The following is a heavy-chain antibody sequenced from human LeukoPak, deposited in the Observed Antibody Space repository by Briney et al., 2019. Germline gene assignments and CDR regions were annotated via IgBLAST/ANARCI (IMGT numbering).Heavy chain of an antibody. CDR3: ARDLVWSEAGGDAFDI. V-gene: IGHV4-4*07. J-gene: IGHJ3*02. CDR1: GGSISSYY. Sequence: SETLSLTCTVSGGSISSYYWSWIRQPAGKGLEWIGRIYTSGSTNYNPSLKSRVTMSVDTSKNQFSLKLSSVTAADTAVYYCARDLVWSEAGGDAFDIWGQGTMVTVSS. CDR2: IYTSGST. D-gene: IGHD3-3*01.